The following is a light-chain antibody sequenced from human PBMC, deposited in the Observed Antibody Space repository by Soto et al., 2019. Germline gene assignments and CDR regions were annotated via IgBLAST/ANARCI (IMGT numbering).Light chain of an antibody. CDR2: RAS. V-gene: IGKV1-39*01. Sequence: DIQMTQSPSSLSATVGDRVSITCRASENIGNYLAWFQQKPGKAPKLLIYRASSLQSGVPSRFSGSGSGTDFTLTISSLQPDDFATYYCHQSYSSPLTFGPGTTVDLK. CDR3: HQSYSSPLT. CDR1: ENIGNY. J-gene: IGKJ3*01.